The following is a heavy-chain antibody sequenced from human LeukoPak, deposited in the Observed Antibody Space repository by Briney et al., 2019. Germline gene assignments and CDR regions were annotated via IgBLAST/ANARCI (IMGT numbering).Heavy chain of an antibody. CDR2: INPYNGDT. D-gene: IGHD1-1*01. V-gene: IGHV1-2*02. CDR1: GYTFTDYY. J-gene: IGHJ4*02. Sequence: ASVTVSCTASGYTFTDYYLHWVRQAPGQGLEWMGWINPYNGDTNYAQKFQGRVTLTRDMSISTAYMDLSSLQSDDTAVYFCARNEGGANYYFDFWGRGTPVTVSS. CDR3: ARNEGGANYYFDF.